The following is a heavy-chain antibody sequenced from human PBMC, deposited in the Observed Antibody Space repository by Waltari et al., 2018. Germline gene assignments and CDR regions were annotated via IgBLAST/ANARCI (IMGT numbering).Heavy chain of an antibody. CDR1: GYSFTSYW. J-gene: IGHJ5*02. D-gene: IGHD2-15*01. Sequence: EVQLVQSGAEVKKPGESLKISCKGSGYSFTSYWIGWVRQMPGKGLEWMGIIYPGDSDTRYSPSFQGQVTISADKSISTAYLQWSSLKASDTAMYYCARHRPYSSGGSCSPNWFDPCGQGTLVTVSS. V-gene: IGHV5-51*01. CDR3: ARHRPYSSGGSCSPNWFDP. CDR2: IYPGDSDT.